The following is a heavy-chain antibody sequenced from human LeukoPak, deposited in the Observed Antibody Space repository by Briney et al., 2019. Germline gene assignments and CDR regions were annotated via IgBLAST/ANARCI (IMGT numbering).Heavy chain of an antibody. Sequence: GGSLRLSCAASGFTFSSYAMHWVRQAPGKGLEWVEVISYDGSNKYYADSVKGRFTISRDNSKNTLYLQMNSLRAEDTAVYYCARAQEDIVVVVAATLGVLDYWGQGTLVTVSS. D-gene: IGHD2-15*01. CDR2: ISYDGSNK. CDR1: GFTFSSYA. J-gene: IGHJ4*02. CDR3: ARAQEDIVVVVAATLGVLDY. V-gene: IGHV3-30*04.